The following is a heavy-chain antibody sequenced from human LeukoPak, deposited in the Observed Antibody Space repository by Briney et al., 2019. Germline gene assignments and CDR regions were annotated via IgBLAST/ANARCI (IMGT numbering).Heavy chain of an antibody. CDR3: ARVLYYDSSGYPLDY. J-gene: IGHJ4*02. CDR1: GYTFTSYY. Sequence: EASVKVSCKASGYTFTSYYMHWVRQAPGQGLEWMGWISAYNGNTNYAQKLQGRVTMTTDTSTSTAYMELRSLRSDDTAVYYCARVLYYDSSGYPLDYWGQGTLVTVSS. V-gene: IGHV1-18*04. CDR2: ISAYNGNT. D-gene: IGHD3-22*01.